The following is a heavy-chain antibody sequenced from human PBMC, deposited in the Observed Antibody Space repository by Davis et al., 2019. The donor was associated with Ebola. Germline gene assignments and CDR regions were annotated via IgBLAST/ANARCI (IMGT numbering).Heavy chain of an antibody. D-gene: IGHD3-22*01. CDR1: GYTFTSYY. Sequence: APSVKVSCKASGYTFTSYYMHWVRQAPGQGLEWMGIINPSGGSTSYAQKFQGRVTMTRDTSTSTVYMELSSLRSEDTAVYYCATGDYDSSGYYLEYFQHWGQGTLVTVSS. CDR2: INPSGGST. V-gene: IGHV1-46*01. J-gene: IGHJ1*01. CDR3: ATGDYDSSGYYLEYFQH.